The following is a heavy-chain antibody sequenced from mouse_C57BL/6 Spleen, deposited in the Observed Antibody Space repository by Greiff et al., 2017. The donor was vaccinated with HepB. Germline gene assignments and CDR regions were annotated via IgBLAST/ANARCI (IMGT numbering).Heavy chain of an antibody. CDR1: GFTFSDYG. J-gene: IGHJ2*01. D-gene: IGHD2-5*01. Sequence: EVMLVESGGGLVQPGGSLKLSCAASGFTFSDYGMAWVRQAPRKGPEWVAFISNLAYSIYYADTVTGRFTISRENAKNTLYLEMSSLRSEDTAMYYCARDSNYSYFDYWGQGTTLTVSS. CDR3: ARDSNYSYFDY. V-gene: IGHV5-15*01. CDR2: ISNLAYSI.